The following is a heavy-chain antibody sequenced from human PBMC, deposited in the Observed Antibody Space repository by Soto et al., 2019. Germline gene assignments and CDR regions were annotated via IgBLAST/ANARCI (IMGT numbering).Heavy chain of an antibody. Sequence: QNQLVQSGAEVKKPGASVKVSCKASGYSLPSYGISWVRQAPGQGLEWMGWISDHSDKTNYAQRLQGRVTMTKDTSTNTAYMELRSLRSDDTAVYYCVTQKDSYYYDSSGYYPLIYWGQGTLVSVSS. CDR3: VTQKDSYYYDSSGYYPLIY. J-gene: IGHJ4*02. V-gene: IGHV1-18*01. CDR2: ISDHSDKT. CDR1: GYSLPSYG. D-gene: IGHD3-22*01.